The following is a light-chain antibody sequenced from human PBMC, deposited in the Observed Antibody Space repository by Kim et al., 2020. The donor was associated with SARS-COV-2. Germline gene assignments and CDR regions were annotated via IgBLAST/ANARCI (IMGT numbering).Light chain of an antibody. J-gene: IGLJ2*01. V-gene: IGLV4-69*01. CDR3: QTWGTGIVV. CDR1: SGHISYA. Sequence: ASVKLTCTLSSGHISYAIAWHQQQPEKGPRYLMKLNSDGSHSKGDGIPDRFSGSSSGAERYLTISSLQSEDEADYYCQTWGTGIVVFGGGTQLTVL. CDR2: LNSDGSH.